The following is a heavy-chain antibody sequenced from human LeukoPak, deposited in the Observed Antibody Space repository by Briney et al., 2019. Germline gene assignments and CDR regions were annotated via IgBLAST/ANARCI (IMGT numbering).Heavy chain of an antibody. CDR2: IDKKDKGYATAT. Sequence: GESLRLSCAASGFTFSGSAIHWVRQSSGKGLEWVGQIDKKDKGYATATAYAASVKGRFTISRDDSINTAYLQMKSLKTEDTALYYCTRDSGTYNWFDPWGQGTLVTVSS. V-gene: IGHV3-73*01. D-gene: IGHD1-26*01. J-gene: IGHJ5*02. CDR1: GFTFSGSA. CDR3: TRDSGTYNWFDP.